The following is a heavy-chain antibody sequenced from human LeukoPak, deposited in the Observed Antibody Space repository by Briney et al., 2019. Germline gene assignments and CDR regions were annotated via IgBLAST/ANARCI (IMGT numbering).Heavy chain of an antibody. CDR2: ISASGGST. J-gene: IGHJ4*02. CDR1: GFTFNTYV. D-gene: IGHD3-22*01. CDR3: AKVAAMIIDY. V-gene: IGHV3-23*01. Sequence: GGSLRLSCAASGFTFNTYVMSWVRQAPGKGLEWVSSISASGGSTYYADSVKGRFTISRDNSKNTLYLQMNSLRAKDTAVYYCAKVAAMIIDYWGQGTLVTVSS.